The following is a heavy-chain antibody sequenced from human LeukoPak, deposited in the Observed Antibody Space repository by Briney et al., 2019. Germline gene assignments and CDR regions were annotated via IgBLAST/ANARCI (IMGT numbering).Heavy chain of an antibody. D-gene: IGHD2-15*01. CDR2: INTNTGNP. Sequence: ASVKVSCKASGYTFTSYAMNWVRQAPGQGLEWMGWINTNTGNPTYAQGFTGRFVFSLDTSVSTAYLQISSLKAEDTAVYYCARRRVYCSGGSCYDGRNNWFDPWGQGTLVTVSS. CDR3: ARRRVYCSGGSCYDGRNNWFDP. CDR1: GYTFTSYA. J-gene: IGHJ5*02. V-gene: IGHV7-4-1*02.